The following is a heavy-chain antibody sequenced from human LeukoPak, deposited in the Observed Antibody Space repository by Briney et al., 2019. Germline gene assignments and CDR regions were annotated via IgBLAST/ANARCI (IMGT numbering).Heavy chain of an antibody. V-gene: IGHV1-8*01. CDR1: GYTFTSYD. D-gene: IGHD5-18*01. CDR2: MNPNSGNT. CDR3: ARRGSGYGYDY. J-gene: IGHJ4*02. Sequence: ASVKVSCKASGYTFTSYDINWVRQATGQGLEWMGWMNPNSGNTGYAQKFQGRVTMTRDTSISTAYMELSSLTSDDTAVYYCARRGSGYGYDYWGQGTLVTVSS.